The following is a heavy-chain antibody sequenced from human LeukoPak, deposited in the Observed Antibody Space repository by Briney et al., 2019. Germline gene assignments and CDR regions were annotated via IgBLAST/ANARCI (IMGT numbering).Heavy chain of an antibody. CDR3: ACVSGYYSTPYFDY. D-gene: IGHD3-22*01. J-gene: IGHJ4*02. CDR1: GVSISSYY. CDR2: IYYSGST. Sequence: KPSETLSLTCTVSGVSISSYYWSWIRQPPGKGLEWIGYIYYSGSTNYNPSLKSRVTISVDTSKNQFSLKLSSVTAADTAVYYCACVSGYYSTPYFDYWGQGTLVTVSS. V-gene: IGHV4-59*01.